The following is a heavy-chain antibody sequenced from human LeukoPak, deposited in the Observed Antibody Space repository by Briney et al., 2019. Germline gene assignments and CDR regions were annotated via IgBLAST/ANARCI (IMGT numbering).Heavy chain of an antibody. D-gene: IGHD1-1*01. V-gene: IGHV3-66*01. CDR1: GFTVSNNY. CDR3: ATSPATGNIYFDL. Sequence: GGSLRLSCAASGFTVSNNYMGWVRQAPGKGLEWVSVLYSGGNTYYADSVKGRFIISRDNYKNTLYLQMNSLRAEDTAVYYCATSPATGNIYFDLWGRGTLVTVSS. CDR2: LYSGGNT. J-gene: IGHJ2*01.